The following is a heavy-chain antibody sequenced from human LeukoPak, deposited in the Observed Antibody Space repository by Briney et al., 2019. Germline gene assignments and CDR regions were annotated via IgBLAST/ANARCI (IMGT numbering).Heavy chain of an antibody. Sequence: RTGGSLRLSCAASGFTVSSNYMSWVRQAPGKGLEWVANIKQDGSEKYYVDSVKGRFTISRDNAKNSLYLQMNSLRAEDTAVYYCARGAINSQWFGEFPRVYFDYWGQGTLVTVSS. D-gene: IGHD3-10*01. CDR2: IKQDGSEK. V-gene: IGHV3-7*01. CDR1: GFTVSSNY. CDR3: ARGAINSQWFGEFPRVYFDY. J-gene: IGHJ4*02.